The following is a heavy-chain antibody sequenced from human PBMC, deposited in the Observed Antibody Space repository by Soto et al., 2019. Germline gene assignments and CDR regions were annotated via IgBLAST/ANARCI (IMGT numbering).Heavy chain of an antibody. D-gene: IGHD4-4*01. CDR3: ARAPRGIYSNYVDDYYMDV. Sequence: GGSLRLSCAASGFTFSSYSMNWVRQAPGKGLEWVSSISSSSNYIYYADSVKGRFTISRDNAKNSLYLQMNSLRAEDTAVYYCARAPRGIYSNYVDDYYMDVWGKGTTVTVSS. V-gene: IGHV3-21*01. CDR1: GFTFSSYS. CDR2: ISSSSNYI. J-gene: IGHJ6*03.